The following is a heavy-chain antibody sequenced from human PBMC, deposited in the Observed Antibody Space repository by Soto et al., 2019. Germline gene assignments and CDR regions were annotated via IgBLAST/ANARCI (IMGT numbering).Heavy chain of an antibody. J-gene: IGHJ5*02. Sequence: GASVKVSCKASGGTFSSYAISWVRQAPGQGLEWMGGIIPIFGTANYAQKFQGRVTITADESTSTAYMELSSLRSDDTAVYYCARDSGPQGITAGGPKYNWFDLWGQGTLVTVSS. D-gene: IGHD6-13*01. CDR2: IIPIFGTA. CDR3: ARDSGPQGITAGGPKYNWFDL. V-gene: IGHV1-69*13. CDR1: GGTFSSYA.